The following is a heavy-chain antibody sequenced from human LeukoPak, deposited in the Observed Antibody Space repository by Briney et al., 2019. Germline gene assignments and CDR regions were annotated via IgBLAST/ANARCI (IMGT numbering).Heavy chain of an antibody. CDR1: GFTFSSYA. J-gene: IGHJ3*02. D-gene: IGHD2-2*02. CDR3: AKDLRDSVVPAAIPDDAFDI. Sequence: GGSLRLSCAASGFTFSSYAMSWVRQAPGKGLEWVSAISFSGSNTYYADSVKGRFTISRDNLKNTLYLQMNSLGAEDTAVYYCAKDLRDSVVPAAIPDDAFDIWGQGTMVTVSS. V-gene: IGHV3-23*01. CDR2: ISFSGSNT.